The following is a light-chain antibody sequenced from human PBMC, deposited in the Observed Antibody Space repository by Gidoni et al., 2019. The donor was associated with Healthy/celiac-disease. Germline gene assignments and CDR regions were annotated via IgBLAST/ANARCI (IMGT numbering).Light chain of an antibody. J-gene: IGKJ2*01. CDR1: QSVLYSSHNKHY. V-gene: IGKV4-1*01. Sequence: DIVMTQSPDSLAVSLGERATINCKSSQSVLYSSHNKHYLTWYQQKPGQPPKLLIYWASTRESGVPDRFSGSGSGTDFTLTNSSLQAEDVAVYYCQQYYSTPPLYTFGQGTKLEIK. CDR3: QQYYSTPPLYT. CDR2: WAS.